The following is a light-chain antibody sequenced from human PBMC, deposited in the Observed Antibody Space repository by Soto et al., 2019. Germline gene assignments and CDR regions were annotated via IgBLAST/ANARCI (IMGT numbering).Light chain of an antibody. Sequence: EFVFTHSAATLSLSPVESATLSCRASQSVSSYLAWYQQKPGQAPRIIIFGASGRATGIPDRFSGSGSGTDFTLTIGRLEPEDFAVYYCQQYGSLSWTFGQGTKVDIK. J-gene: IGKJ1*01. CDR3: QQYGSLSWT. CDR1: QSVSSY. CDR2: GAS. V-gene: IGKV3-20*01.